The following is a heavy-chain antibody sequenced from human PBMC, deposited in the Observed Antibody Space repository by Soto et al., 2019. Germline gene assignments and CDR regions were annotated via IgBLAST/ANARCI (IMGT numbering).Heavy chain of an antibody. CDR1: GFPFTNYW. Sequence: GGSLRLSCAASGFPFTNYWMNWVRQTPGKGLMWVSRISPDGSDVGYADSVEGRFTVSRDKAKNTLYLQMHSLRAEDTAMYYCACWGNIVPVAPSDFDRWGQGTMATISS. V-gene: IGHV3-74*01. D-gene: IGHD3-16*01. CDR2: ISPDGSDV. CDR3: ACWGNIVPVAPSDFDR. J-gene: IGHJ4*02.